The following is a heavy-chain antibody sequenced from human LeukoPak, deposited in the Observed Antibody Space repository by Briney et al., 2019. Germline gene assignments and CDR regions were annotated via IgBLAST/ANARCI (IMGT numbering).Heavy chain of an antibody. V-gene: IGHV4-4*09. D-gene: IGHD2-15*01. Sequence: SETLSLTCAVAGGSISPYYWAWIRQPPGKGLEWIGYIHPRGSYNRNPSLHGRVTISVDKSRKHFYLRLPSVTAPDAAGYYCARLYSAVQLGAFDLWRQ. CDR3: ARLYSAVQLGAFDL. CDR1: GGSISPYY. CDR2: IHPRGSY. J-gene: IGHJ3*01.